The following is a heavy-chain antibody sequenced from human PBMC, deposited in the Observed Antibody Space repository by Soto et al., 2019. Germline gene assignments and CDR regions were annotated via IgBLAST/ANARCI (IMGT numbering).Heavy chain of an antibody. CDR2: IYYSGST. D-gene: IGHD3-10*01. J-gene: IGHJ4*02. V-gene: IGHV4-59*01. Sequence: QVQLQESGPGLVKPSETLSLTCTVSGGSISSYYWSWIRQPPGKGLEWIGYIYYSGSTNYSPSLKSRVTISVDTSKNQFSLKLSSVTAADTAVYYCARVLRAGIEADYWGQGTLVTVSS. CDR1: GGSISSYY. CDR3: ARVLRAGIEADY.